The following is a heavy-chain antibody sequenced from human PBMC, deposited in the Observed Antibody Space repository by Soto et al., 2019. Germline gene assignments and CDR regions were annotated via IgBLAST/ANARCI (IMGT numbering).Heavy chain of an antibody. V-gene: IGHV4-34*01. J-gene: IGHJ4*02. CDR1: GGSFSGYY. D-gene: IGHD3-22*01. CDR3: ASQHYYDSSGYYVVY. Sequence: SETLSLTCAVYGGSFSGYYWTWIRQPPGTGLEWIGEINHSGSTNYNPSLKSRVTISIDTSKNQFSLKLTSVTATDTAVYYCASQHYYDSSGYYVVYWGQGTLVTVSS. CDR2: INHSGST.